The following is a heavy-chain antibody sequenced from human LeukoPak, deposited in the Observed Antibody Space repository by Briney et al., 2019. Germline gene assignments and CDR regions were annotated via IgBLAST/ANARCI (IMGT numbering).Heavy chain of an antibody. Sequence: GGSLRLSCAASGFTFSSYWMHWVRQAPGKGLMWVSRINSDGSRTTYADSVKGRFTTSIDNARNTLLLQMNSLRGEDTAVYYCARANLGAFDVWGQGTMVTVFS. V-gene: IGHV3-74*01. CDR1: GFTFSSYW. D-gene: IGHD7-27*01. J-gene: IGHJ3*01. CDR2: INSDGSRT. CDR3: ARANLGAFDV.